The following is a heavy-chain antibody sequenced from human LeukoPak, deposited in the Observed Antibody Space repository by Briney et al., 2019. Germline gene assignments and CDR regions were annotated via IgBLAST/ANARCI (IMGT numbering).Heavy chain of an antibody. Sequence: EPSETLSLTCTVSGGSISSYYWSWIRQPPGKGLEWIGYIYYSGSTNYNPSLKSRVAISVDTSKNQFSLKLSSVTAADTAVYYCARASSSWYPGYFDYWGQGTLVTVSS. J-gene: IGHJ4*02. CDR3: ARASSSWYPGYFDY. CDR2: IYYSGST. V-gene: IGHV4-59*01. D-gene: IGHD6-13*01. CDR1: GGSISSYY.